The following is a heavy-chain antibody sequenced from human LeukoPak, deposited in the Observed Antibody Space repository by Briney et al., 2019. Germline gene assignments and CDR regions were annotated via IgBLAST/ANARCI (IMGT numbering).Heavy chain of an antibody. CDR1: GGSISSSSYY. CDR2: IYYSGST. Sequence: TSETLSLTCTVSGGSISSSSYYWTWIRQPPGKGLEWIGYIYYSGSTNYNPSLKSRVTISLDTSKNQFSLKLSSVTAADTAVYYCARAILSGYPDSWGQGTLVIVFS. J-gene: IGHJ4*02. V-gene: IGHV4-61*01. CDR3: ARAILSGYPDS. D-gene: IGHD3-3*01.